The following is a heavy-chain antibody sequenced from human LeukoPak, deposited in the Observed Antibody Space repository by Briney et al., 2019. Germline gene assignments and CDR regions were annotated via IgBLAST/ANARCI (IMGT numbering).Heavy chain of an antibody. CDR3: ARDRSSGWGPGH. CDR1: GFTVSSNY. V-gene: IGHV3-66*01. D-gene: IGHD6-19*01. CDR2: IYGGGTT. J-gene: IGHJ4*02. Sequence: GGSLRLSCAASGFTVSSNYMSWVRQAPGKGLEWVSVIYGGGTTYYADSVKGRFTISRDNSKNTLYLQMNSLRAEDTAVYYCARDRSSGWGPGHWGQGTLVTVSS.